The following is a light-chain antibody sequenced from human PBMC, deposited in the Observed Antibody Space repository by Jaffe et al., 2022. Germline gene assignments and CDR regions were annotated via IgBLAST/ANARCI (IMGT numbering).Light chain of an antibody. CDR1: NLGARY. Sequence: SDELTQPPSVSVSPGQTASITCSGENLGARYTCWYQQKPGQSPVLVIYQGSKRPSGIPERFSGSRSGNTATLTISGTQPMDEADYYCQAWDVNTGVFGTGTKVTVL. CDR2: QGS. V-gene: IGLV3-1*01. CDR3: QAWDVNTGV. J-gene: IGLJ1*01.